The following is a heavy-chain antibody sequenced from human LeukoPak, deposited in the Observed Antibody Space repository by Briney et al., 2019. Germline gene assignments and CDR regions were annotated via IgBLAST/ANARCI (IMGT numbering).Heavy chain of an antibody. CDR2: INRSGST. CDR1: GGSFSGYY. Sequence: SETLSLTCAVYGGSFSGYYWSWIRQPPGKGLEWIGEINRSGSTNYNPSLKSRVTISVDTSKDQFSLKLSSVTAADTAVYYCARGLDYSLGYWGQGTLVTVSS. V-gene: IGHV4-34*01. CDR3: ARGLDYSLGY. J-gene: IGHJ4*02. D-gene: IGHD4-4*01.